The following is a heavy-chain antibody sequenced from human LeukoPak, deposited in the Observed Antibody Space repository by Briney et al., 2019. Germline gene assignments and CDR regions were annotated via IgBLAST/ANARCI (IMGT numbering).Heavy chain of an antibody. CDR1: GGSISSQY. CDR3: ATIKRGSIFGYFDF. CDR2: LFDSVNT. V-gene: IGHV4-59*11. Sequence: SETLSLTCTVSGGSISSQYWSWIRQPPGKGLEWIAYLFDSVNTKDNPSLQSRLTLSADTSKNQFSLRLSSVTAADTAAYYCATIKRGSIFGYFDFWGQGIKVTVSS. D-gene: IGHD5-18*01. J-gene: IGHJ4*02.